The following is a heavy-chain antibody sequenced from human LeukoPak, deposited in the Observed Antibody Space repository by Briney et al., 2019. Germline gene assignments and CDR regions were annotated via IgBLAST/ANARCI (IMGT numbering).Heavy chain of an antibody. CDR2: MYHSGST. CDR1: GYSISSGFY. CDR3: ARALGIFSFDS. J-gene: IGHJ4*02. D-gene: IGHD3-3*01. V-gene: IGHV4-38-2*02. Sequence: SETLSLTCTVSGYSISSGFYWGWIRQPPGKGLEWIGSMYHSGSTYYNPSLKSRVTISVDTSKNQLSLKLRSATAADTAVYYCARALGIFSFDSWGQGTLVTVSS.